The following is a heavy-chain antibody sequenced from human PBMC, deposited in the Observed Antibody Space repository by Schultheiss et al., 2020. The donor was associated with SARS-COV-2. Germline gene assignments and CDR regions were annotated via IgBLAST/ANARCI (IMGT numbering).Heavy chain of an antibody. CDR1: RFTVSSNY. J-gene: IGHJ2*01. CDR3: ARGQYWYFDL. CDR2: IYSGGST. V-gene: IGHV3-53*04. Sequence: GGSLRLSCAASRFTVSSNYMSWVRQAPGKGLEWVSVIYSGGSTYYADSLKGRFTISRHNSKNTLYLQMNSLRAEDTAVYYCARGQYWYFDLWGRGTLVTVSS.